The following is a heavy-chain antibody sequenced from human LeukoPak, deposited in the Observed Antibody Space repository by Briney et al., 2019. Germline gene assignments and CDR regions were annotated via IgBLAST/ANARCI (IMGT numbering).Heavy chain of an antibody. D-gene: IGHD3-16*01. CDR1: GFTFSSYW. J-gene: IGHJ5*02. Sequence: GGSLRLSCAASGFTFSSYWMRWVRQAPGKGLEWVANIKQDGSEKYYVDSVKGRFTISRDNAKNSLYLQMNSLRAEDTAVYYCARLNQGRRGDWFDPWGQGTLVTVSS. CDR2: IKQDGSEK. CDR3: ARLNQGRRGDWFDP. V-gene: IGHV3-7*01.